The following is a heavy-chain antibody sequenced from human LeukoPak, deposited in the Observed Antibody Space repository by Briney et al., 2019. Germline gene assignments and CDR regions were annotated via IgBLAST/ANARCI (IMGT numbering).Heavy chain of an antibody. CDR1: GGSISSYY. D-gene: IGHD3-10*01. CDR2: IYYSGST. V-gene: IGHV4-59*12. Sequence: SETLSLTCTVSGGSISSYYWSWIRQPPGKGLEWIGYIYYSGSTYYNPSLKSRVTISVDTSKNQFSLKLSSVTAADTAVYYCAREGVRGVISEFDYWGQGTLVTVSS. J-gene: IGHJ4*02. CDR3: AREGVRGVISEFDY.